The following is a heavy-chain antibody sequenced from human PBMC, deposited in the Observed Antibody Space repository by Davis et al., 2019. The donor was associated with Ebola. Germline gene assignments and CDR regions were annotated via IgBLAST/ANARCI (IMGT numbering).Heavy chain of an antibody. CDR1: GFTFSSYS. J-gene: IGHJ4*02. V-gene: IGHV3-48*02. Sequence: GESLKISCAASGFTFSSYSMNWVRQAPGKGLEWVSYISSSSSTIYYADSVKGRFTISRDNAKNSLYLQMNSLRDEDTAVYYCARDRSGGLGDWGQGTLVTVSS. CDR2: ISSSSSTI. CDR3: ARDRSGGLGD. D-gene: IGHD3-10*01.